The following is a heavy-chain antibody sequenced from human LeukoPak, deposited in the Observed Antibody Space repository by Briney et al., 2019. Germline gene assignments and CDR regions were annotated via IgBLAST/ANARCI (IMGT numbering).Heavy chain of an antibody. CDR1: VYTFTIYY. CDR3: ARAGIFDY. D-gene: IGHD3-10*01. Sequence: ASVKVSGKASVYTFTIYYIHWVRQAPGQGLEWMGIINPSGGSTSYAQKFQGRVTMTRDTSTSTVYMELSSLRSEDTAVYYCARAGIFDYWGQGTLVTVSS. J-gene: IGHJ4*02. CDR2: INPSGGST. V-gene: IGHV1-46*01.